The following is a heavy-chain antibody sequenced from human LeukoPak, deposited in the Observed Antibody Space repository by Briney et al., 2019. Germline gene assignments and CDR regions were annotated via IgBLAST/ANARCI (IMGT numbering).Heavy chain of an antibody. CDR2: ISGSGGST. D-gene: IGHD3-22*01. CDR1: GFTFSSYA. V-gene: IGHV3-23*01. J-gene: IGHJ3*02. CDR3: AKAEYYDSSGSHAFDI. Sequence: GGSLRLSCAASGFTFSSYAMSWVRQAPGKGLERVSAISGSGGSTYYADSVKGRYTISRDNSKNTLYLQMNSLRAEDTAVYYCAKAEYYDSSGSHAFDIWGQGTMVTVSS.